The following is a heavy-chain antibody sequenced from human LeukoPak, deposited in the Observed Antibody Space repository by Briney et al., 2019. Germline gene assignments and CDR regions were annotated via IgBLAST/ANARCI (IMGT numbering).Heavy chain of an antibody. CDR3: ARALQPCSSTSCYVRVRYYYMDV. Sequence: GASVKVSCKASGYTFTGYYMHWVRQAPGQGLEWMGWINPNSGGTNYAQKFQGRVTMTRDTSISTAYMELSRLRSDDTAVYYCARALQPCSSTSCYVRVRYYYMDVWGKGTTVTVSS. CDR2: INPNSGGT. J-gene: IGHJ6*03. D-gene: IGHD2-2*01. V-gene: IGHV1-2*02. CDR1: GYTFTGYY.